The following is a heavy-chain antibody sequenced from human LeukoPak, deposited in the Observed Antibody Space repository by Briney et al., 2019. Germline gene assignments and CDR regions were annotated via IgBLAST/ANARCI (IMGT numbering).Heavy chain of an antibody. V-gene: IGHV1-69*06. CDR2: IIPIFGTA. Sequence: ASVKVSCKASGGTFSSYAIGWVRQAPGQGLEWMGRIIPIFGTANYAQKFQGRVTITADKSTSTAYMELSSLRSEDTAVYYCARDRVHWGSPSDKTPIDYWGQGTLVTVSS. D-gene: IGHD7-27*01. J-gene: IGHJ4*02. CDR3: ARDRVHWGSPSDKTPIDY. CDR1: GGTFSSYA.